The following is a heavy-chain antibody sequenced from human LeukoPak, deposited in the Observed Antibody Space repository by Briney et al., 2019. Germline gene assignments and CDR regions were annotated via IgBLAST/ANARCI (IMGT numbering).Heavy chain of an antibody. V-gene: IGHV3-48*01. CDR1: GFTFSSYS. J-gene: IGHJ3*02. Sequence: RSGGSLRLSCAASGFTFSSYSMNWVRQAPGEGLEWVSYISSSSTIYYADSVKGRFTISRDNAKNSLYLQMNSLRAEDTAVYYCASYCSSTSCYPTSDAFDIWGQGTMVTVSS. D-gene: IGHD2-2*01. CDR2: ISSSSTI. CDR3: ASYCSSTSCYPTSDAFDI.